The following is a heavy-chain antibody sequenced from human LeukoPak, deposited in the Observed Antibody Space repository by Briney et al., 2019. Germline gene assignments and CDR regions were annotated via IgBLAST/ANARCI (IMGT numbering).Heavy chain of an antibody. D-gene: IGHD2-21*02. CDR2: ISYIGNT. J-gene: IGHJ4*02. CDR1: GGSISSYF. V-gene: IGHV4-59*08. Sequence: PSETLSLSCTASGGSISSYFWSWIRQPPGKGLEWIGHISYIGNTNYNTSLKTRLTMSIDTTKKQFSLKLSAATAADTAVYYCARCDPYYFDSWGQGTLVTVSS. CDR3: ARCDPYYFDS.